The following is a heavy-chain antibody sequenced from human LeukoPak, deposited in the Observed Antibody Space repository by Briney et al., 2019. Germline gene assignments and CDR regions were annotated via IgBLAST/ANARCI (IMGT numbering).Heavy chain of an antibody. Sequence: ASVKVSCKASGYTFTSYDINWVRQATGQGLEWMGWMNPNSGNTGYAQKFQGRVTMTRNTSISTAYMELSSLRSEDTAVYYCARGARYYYGSGSYYSNNWGQGALVTVSS. CDR1: GYTFTSYD. D-gene: IGHD3-10*01. V-gene: IGHV1-8*01. CDR2: MNPNSGNT. J-gene: IGHJ4*02. CDR3: ARGARYYYGSGSYYSNN.